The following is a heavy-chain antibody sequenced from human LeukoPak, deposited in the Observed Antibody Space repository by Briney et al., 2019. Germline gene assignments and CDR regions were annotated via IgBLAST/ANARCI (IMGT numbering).Heavy chain of an antibody. D-gene: IGHD3-9*01. J-gene: IGHJ4*02. CDR2: ISSSSGYI. CDR1: GFTFSSYS. V-gene: IGHV3-21*04. CDR3: VKDHGWLLYS. Sequence: PGGSLRLSCAASGFTFSSYSMNWVRQAPGKGLEWVSSISSSSGYIYYADSVKGRFTISRDNAKNSLFLQMNSLRADDTAVYYCVKDHGWLLYSWGQGTLVTVSS.